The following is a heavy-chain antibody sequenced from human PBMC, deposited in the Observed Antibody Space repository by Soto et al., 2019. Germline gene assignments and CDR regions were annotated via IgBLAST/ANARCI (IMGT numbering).Heavy chain of an antibody. V-gene: IGHV1-3*01. CDR2: VNPANGNT. Sequence: ASVKVSCKSSGYTFTTYAMQWVRQAPGQRLEWMGWVNPANGNTRYSQNFQGRVTITRDTSATTAYMELNSLKTEDTAVYYCTTGPHYYDSSGYYLFDYWGQGTLVTVSS. CDR1: GYTFTTYA. J-gene: IGHJ4*02. D-gene: IGHD3-22*01. CDR3: TTGPHYYDSSGYYLFDY.